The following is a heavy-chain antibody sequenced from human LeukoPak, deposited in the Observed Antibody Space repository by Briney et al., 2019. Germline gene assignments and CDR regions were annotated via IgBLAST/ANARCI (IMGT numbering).Heavy chain of an antibody. Sequence: SGGSLRLSCAASGFTFSSYAMNWVRQAPGKGLEWVSSITSTSSYIYYADSVKGRFTISKDNAKNSLYLQMNSLRAEDTAVYYCARDDGGYCSSTSRYLGWFDPWGQGTLVTVSS. D-gene: IGHD2-2*03. CDR3: ARDDGGYCSSTSRYLGWFDP. V-gene: IGHV3-21*01. J-gene: IGHJ5*02. CDR1: GFTFSSYA. CDR2: ITSTSSYI.